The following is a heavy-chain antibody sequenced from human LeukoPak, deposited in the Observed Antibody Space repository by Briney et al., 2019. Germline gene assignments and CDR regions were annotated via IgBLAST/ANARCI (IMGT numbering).Heavy chain of an antibody. CDR1: GYTLTALS. Sequence: EASVKVSCRVSGYTLTALSMHWVRQAPGQGLEWMGGFDPDTVETIYVQKFQGRVTMTEDTSTDTAYMDLSSLRSEDTAVYYCATVRYYDTPGDSDYFDYWGQGTLVTVSS. V-gene: IGHV1-24*01. J-gene: IGHJ4*02. CDR3: ATVRYYDTPGDSDYFDY. D-gene: IGHD3-22*01. CDR2: FDPDTVET.